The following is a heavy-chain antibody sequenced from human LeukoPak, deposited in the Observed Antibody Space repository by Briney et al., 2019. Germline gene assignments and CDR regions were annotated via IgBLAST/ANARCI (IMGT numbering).Heavy chain of an antibody. CDR3: AREKIVVVPAAYYYYYYMDV. CDR2: INPNSGGT. J-gene: IGHJ6*03. CDR1: GYTFTSYY. D-gene: IGHD2-2*01. V-gene: IGHV1-2*02. Sequence: ASVKVSCKASGYTFTSYYMHWVRQAPGQGLEWMGWINPNSGGTNYAQKFQGRVTMTRDTSISTAYMELSRLRSDDTAVYYCAREKIVVVPAAYYYYYYMDVWGKGTTVTVSS.